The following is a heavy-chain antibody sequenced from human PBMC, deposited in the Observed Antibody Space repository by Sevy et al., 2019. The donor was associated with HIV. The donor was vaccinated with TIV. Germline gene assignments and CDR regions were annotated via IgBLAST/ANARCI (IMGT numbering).Heavy chain of an antibody. V-gene: IGHV1-18*01. CDR2: IGAYNGNI. Sequence: ASVKVSCKASGYTFSSFGVSWVRQAPGQGLEWMGWIGAYNGNIKYAQNLQDRVTMTTDTSTSTANMELTSLTSDDTAVYFCARISTVRGLFNYFDPWGQGTLVTVSS. CDR3: ARISTVRGLFNYFDP. J-gene: IGHJ5*02. CDR1: GYTFSSFG. D-gene: IGHD3-10*01.